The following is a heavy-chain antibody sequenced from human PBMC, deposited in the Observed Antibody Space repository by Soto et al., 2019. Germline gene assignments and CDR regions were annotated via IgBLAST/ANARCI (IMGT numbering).Heavy chain of an antibody. D-gene: IGHD6-6*01. J-gene: IGHJ5*02. CDR1: GYTLTELS. V-gene: IGHV1-24*01. CDR2: FDPEDGET. CDR3: ATELSREGSSWFDP. Sequence: GASVKVSCKVSGYTLTELSMHWVRQAPGKGLEWMGGFDPEDGETIYAQKFQGRVTMTGDTSTDTAYMELSSLRSEDTAVYYCATELSREGSSWFDPWGQGTLVTVSS.